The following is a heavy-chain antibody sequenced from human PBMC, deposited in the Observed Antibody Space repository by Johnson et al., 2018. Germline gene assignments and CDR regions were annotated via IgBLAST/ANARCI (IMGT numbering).Heavy chain of an antibody. CDR2: ISGSGGST. CDR1: GFTFSSYA. CDR3: AKDMTTVTYYYCMDV. Sequence: VQLQESGGGLVQPGGSLRLSCAASGFTFSSYAMSWVRQAPGKGLEWVSAISGSGGSTYYAASVKGRFTISRDNSKNTLYLQRNSLRAEDTAVYYCAKDMTTVTYYYCMDVWGQGTTVTVSS. J-gene: IGHJ6*02. V-gene: IGHV3-23*01. D-gene: IGHD4-17*01.